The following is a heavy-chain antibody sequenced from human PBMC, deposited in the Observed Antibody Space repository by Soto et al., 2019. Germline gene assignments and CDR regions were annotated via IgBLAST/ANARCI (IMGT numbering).Heavy chain of an antibody. V-gene: IGHV4-59*01. Sequence: QVQLQESGPGLVKPSETLSLTCTVSGGSIRSYYWCWIRQPPRKGLELMGYIYYSGSTNYNPSLKSRVTIAVDTSKNQLSQKLTSVTAADTAVYYCARGGTVVNGFDYWGQGTLVTVSS. D-gene: IGHD2-15*01. CDR1: GGSIRSYY. J-gene: IGHJ4*02. CDR3: ARGGTVVNGFDY. CDR2: IYYSGST.